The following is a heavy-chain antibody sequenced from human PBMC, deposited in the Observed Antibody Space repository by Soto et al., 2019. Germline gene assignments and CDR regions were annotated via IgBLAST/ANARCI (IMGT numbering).Heavy chain of an antibody. D-gene: IGHD6-25*01. CDR2: ISSDGRST. V-gene: IGHV3-74*01. Sequence: EVQLVESGGGLVQPGGSLRISCVAPGFTLSTGWMHWVRQTPGKGLLWVSRISSDGRSTNYADSVGGRFTVSWDNARNTLYLQMSSLRVEDTAVYYCTSGAAFRGQGILVTVSS. J-gene: IGHJ4*02. CDR1: GFTLSTGW. CDR3: TSGAAF.